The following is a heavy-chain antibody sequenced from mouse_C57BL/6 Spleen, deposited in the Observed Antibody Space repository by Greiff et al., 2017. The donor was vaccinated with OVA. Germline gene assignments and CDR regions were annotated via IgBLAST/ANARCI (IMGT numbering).Heavy chain of an antibody. V-gene: IGHV10-1*01. CDR1: GFSFNTYA. J-gene: IGHJ3*01. CDR3: VRPSKTAWFAY. Sequence: EVKLMESGGGLVQPKGSLKLSCAASGFSFNTYAMNWVRQAPGKGLEWVARIRSKSNNYATYYADSVKDRFTISRDDSESMLYLQMNNLKTEDTAMYYCVRPSKTAWFAYWGQGTLVTVSA. D-gene: IGHD2-5*01. CDR2: IRSKSNNYAT.